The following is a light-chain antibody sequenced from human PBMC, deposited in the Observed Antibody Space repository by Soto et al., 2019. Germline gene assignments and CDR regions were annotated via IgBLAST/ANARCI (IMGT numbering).Light chain of an antibody. CDR1: SSNIGSNT. V-gene: IGLV1-44*01. J-gene: IGLJ2*01. Sequence: QSGLTQPPSASGTPGQRVTISCSGSSSNIGSNTVNWYQQLPGTAPKLLIYSNNQRPSGVPDRFSGSKSGTSASLAISGLQPEDEADYYCAAWDDSLNGHVVFGGGTKVTVL. CDR3: AAWDDSLNGHVV. CDR2: SNN.